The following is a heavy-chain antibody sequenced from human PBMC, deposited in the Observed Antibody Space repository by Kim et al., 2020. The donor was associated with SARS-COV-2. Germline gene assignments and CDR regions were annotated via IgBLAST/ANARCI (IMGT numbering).Heavy chain of an antibody. J-gene: IGHJ4*02. CDR3: ARHPGYSSALYYFDY. Sequence: PSLKSPVTKSVDKSKNQFSLKVTSVTAADTAVYYCARHPGYSSALYYFDYWGQGTLVTVSS. V-gene: IGHV4-4*02. D-gene: IGHD6-19*01.